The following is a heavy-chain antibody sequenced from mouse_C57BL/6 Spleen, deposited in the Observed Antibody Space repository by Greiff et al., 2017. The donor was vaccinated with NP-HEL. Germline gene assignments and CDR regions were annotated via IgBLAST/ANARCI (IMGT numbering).Heavy chain of an antibody. CDR3: ARKLTGFAY. CDR2: INPSSGYT. CDR1: GYTFTSYW. Sequence: QVQLQQSGAELAKPGASVKLSCKASGYTFTSYWMHWVKQRPGQGLEWIGYINPSSGYTNYNQKFKGKATLTVDTSSSTAYMQLSSLTSEDSAVYYCARKLTGFAYWGQGTLVTVSA. D-gene: IGHD4-1*01. V-gene: IGHV1-7*01. J-gene: IGHJ3*01.